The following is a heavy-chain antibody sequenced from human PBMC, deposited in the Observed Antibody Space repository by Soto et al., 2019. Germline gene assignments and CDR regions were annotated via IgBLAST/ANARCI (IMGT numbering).Heavy chain of an antibody. CDR1: GYSHTELF. Sequence: ASVKGSRKVFGYSHTELFMHWVRQAPGKGLEWMGGFDPEDGETIYAQKFQGRVTMTEDTSTDTAYRELSSLRSEGTAVYYCATAGVLTPFDPWGQGTLVTVSS. J-gene: IGHJ5*02. D-gene: IGHD3-10*01. V-gene: IGHV1-24*01. CDR2: FDPEDGET. CDR3: ATAGVLTPFDP.